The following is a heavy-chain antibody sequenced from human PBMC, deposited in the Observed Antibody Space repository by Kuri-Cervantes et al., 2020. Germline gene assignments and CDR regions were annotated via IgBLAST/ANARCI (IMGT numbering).Heavy chain of an antibody. CDR1: GGSISSSSYY. CDR3: ARSFLRIAVAGTDEYYFDY. D-gene: IGHD6-19*01. J-gene: IGHJ4*02. V-gene: IGHV4-39*07. CDR2: IYYSGST. Sequence: GSLRLSCTVSGGSISSSSYYWGWIRQPPGKGLEWIGSIYYSGSTYYNPPLKSRVTISVDKSKNQFSLKLSSVTAADTAVYYCARSFLRIAVAGTDEYYFDYWGQGTLVTVSS.